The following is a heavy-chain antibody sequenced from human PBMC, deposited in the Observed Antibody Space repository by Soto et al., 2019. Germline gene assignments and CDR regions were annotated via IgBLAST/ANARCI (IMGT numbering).Heavy chain of an antibody. Sequence: PGESLKISCKGSGYSFTSYWISWVRQMPGKGLEWMGRIDPSDSYTNYSPSFQGHVTISADKSISTAYLQWSSLKASDTAMYYCASEANYYDRVFKVWGRGTLVTVSS. CDR1: GYSFTSYW. CDR2: IDPSDSYT. D-gene: IGHD3-22*01. J-gene: IGHJ4*02. CDR3: ASEANYYDRVFKV. V-gene: IGHV5-10-1*01.